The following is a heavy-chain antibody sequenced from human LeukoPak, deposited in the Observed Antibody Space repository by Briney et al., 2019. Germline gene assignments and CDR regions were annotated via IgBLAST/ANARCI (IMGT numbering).Heavy chain of an antibody. CDR1: GGSFSGYY. CDR2: INHSGST. V-gene: IGHV4-34*01. Sequence: SETLSLTCAVYGGSFSGYYWSWIRQPPGKGLEWIGEINHSGSTNYNPSLKSRVTISVDTSKNQFSLKLSSVTAADTAVYYCARSYRGVVVPAATGWFDPWGQGTLVTVSS. D-gene: IGHD2-2*01. CDR3: ARSYRGVVVPAATGWFDP. J-gene: IGHJ5*02.